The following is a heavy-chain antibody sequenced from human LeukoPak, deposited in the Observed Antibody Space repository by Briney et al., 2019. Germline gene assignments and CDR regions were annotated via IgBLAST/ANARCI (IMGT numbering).Heavy chain of an antibody. CDR3: ARIYNYDSGGYRDY. V-gene: IGHV4-59*11. Sequence: SETLSLTCTVSGGSISSHYWSWIRQSPGKGLEWIGYIYYSGSTNYNPSLKSRVTISVDTSKNQFSLKLSSVTAADTAVYYCARIYNYDSGGYRDYWGQGTLVTVSS. D-gene: IGHD3-22*01. CDR1: GGSISSHY. CDR2: IYYSGST. J-gene: IGHJ4*02.